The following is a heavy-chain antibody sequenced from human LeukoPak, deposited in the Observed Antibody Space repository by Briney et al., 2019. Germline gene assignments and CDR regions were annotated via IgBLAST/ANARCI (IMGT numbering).Heavy chain of an antibody. CDR3: AREAVAIDY. CDR2: ISYDGSNK. V-gene: IGHV3-30*03. D-gene: IGHD6-19*01. CDR1: GFTFSSYG. J-gene: IGHJ4*02. Sequence: GRSLRLSCAASGFTFSSYGMHWVRQAPGKGLEWVAVISYDGSNKYYADSVKGRFTISRDNSKNTLYLQMNSLRAEDTAAYYCAREAVAIDYWGQGTLVTVSS.